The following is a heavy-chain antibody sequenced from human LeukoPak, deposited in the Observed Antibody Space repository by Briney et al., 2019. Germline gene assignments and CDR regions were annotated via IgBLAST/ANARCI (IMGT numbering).Heavy chain of an antibody. J-gene: IGHJ4*02. D-gene: IGHD6-6*01. Sequence: GASVKVSCKASGGTFSSYAISWVRQAPGQGLEWMGRIIPILGIANYAQKFQGRVTITADKSTSTAYMELSSLRSEDTAVYYCARAWHLYSSSSFDYWGQGTLVTVSS. CDR3: ARAWHLYSSSSFDY. CDR1: GGTFSSYA. V-gene: IGHV1-69*04. CDR2: IIPILGIA.